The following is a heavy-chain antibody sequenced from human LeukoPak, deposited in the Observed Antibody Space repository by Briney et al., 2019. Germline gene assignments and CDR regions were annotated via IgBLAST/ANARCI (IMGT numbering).Heavy chain of an antibody. J-gene: IGHJ6*02. Sequence: ASVRVSCKASGYTFTSYAMHWVRQAPGQRLEWMGWINAGNGNTKYSQKFQGRVTITRDTSASTAYMEPSSLRSEDTAVYYCARGGPTVLLWFGELLTPDYYYGMDVWGQGTTVTVSS. D-gene: IGHD3-10*01. CDR2: INAGNGNT. CDR1: GYTFTSYA. V-gene: IGHV1-3*01. CDR3: ARGGPTVLLWFGELLTPDYYYGMDV.